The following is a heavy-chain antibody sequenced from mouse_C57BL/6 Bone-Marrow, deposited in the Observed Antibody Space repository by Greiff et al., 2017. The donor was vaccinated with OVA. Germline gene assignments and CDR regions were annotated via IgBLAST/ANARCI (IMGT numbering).Heavy chain of an antibody. J-gene: IGHJ3*01. CDR1: GYTFTSYG. Sequence: LQESGAELARPGASVKLSCKASGYTFTSYGISWVKQRTGQGLEWIGEIYPRSGNTYYNEKFKGKATLTADKSSSTAYMELRSLTSEDSAVYFCARDDGYPSWFAYWGQGTLVTVSA. V-gene: IGHV1-81*01. CDR2: IYPRSGNT. D-gene: IGHD2-3*01. CDR3: ARDDGYPSWFAY.